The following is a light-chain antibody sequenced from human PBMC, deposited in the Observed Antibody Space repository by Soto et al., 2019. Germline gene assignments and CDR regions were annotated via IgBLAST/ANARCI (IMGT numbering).Light chain of an antibody. CDR1: SSDVGGYHY. J-gene: IGLJ1*01. CDR2: EVS. CDR3: SSYAGSNNWN. V-gene: IGLV2-8*01. Sequence: QSVLTQPPSASGSPGQSVTISCTGTSSDVGGYHYVSWYQQHPGKAPKLMIYEVSQRPSGVPDRFSGSKSGNTASLTVSGLKAEDEAEYYCSSYAGSNNWNFGTGTKLTVL.